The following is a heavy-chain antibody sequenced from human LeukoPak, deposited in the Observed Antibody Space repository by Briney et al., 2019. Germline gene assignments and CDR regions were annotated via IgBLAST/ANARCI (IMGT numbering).Heavy chain of an antibody. CDR1: GFTFSSYG. V-gene: IGHV3-33*06. D-gene: IGHD3-22*01. Sequence: GGSLRLSCAASGFTFSSYGMHWVRQAPGKGLEWVAVIWYDGSNKYYADSVKGRFTIPRDNSKNTLYLQMNSLRAEDTAMYYCAKSAYHYDGSGGTEGGWFDPWGQGTLVTVSS. J-gene: IGHJ5*02. CDR2: IWYDGSNK. CDR3: AKSAYHYDGSGGTEGGWFDP.